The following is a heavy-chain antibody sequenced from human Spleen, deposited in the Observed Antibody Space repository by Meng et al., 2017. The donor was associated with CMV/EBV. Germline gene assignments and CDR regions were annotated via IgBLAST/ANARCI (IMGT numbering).Heavy chain of an antibody. J-gene: IGHJ6*02. V-gene: IGHV3-9*01. CDR2: ISWNSGSI. Sequence: GGSLRLSCAASGFTFDDYAMHWVRQAPGKGLEWVSGISWNSGSIGYADSVKGRFTISRDNAKNSLYLQMNSLRAEDTAVYYCARGQYSSSWSRVHYYGMDVWGQGTTVTVSS. D-gene: IGHD6-13*01. CDR3: ARGQYSSSWSRVHYYGMDV. CDR1: GFTFDDYA.